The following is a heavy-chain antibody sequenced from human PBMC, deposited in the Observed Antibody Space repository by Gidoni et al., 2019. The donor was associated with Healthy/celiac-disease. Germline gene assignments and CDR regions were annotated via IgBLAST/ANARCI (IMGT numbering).Heavy chain of an antibody. CDR1: GFTFSSYG. V-gene: IGHV3-30*18. J-gene: IGHJ4*02. Sequence: QVQLVESGGRVVQPWRSLRLSCASSGFTFSSYGMHWVRQAPGNGMEWVAVISYDGSNKYYADTVEGRFTISRDNSKNTLYLQMNSLRAEDTAVYYCAKDRGGSPVWGQGTLVTVSS. CDR2: ISYDGSNK. D-gene: IGHD1-26*01. CDR3: AKDRGGSPV.